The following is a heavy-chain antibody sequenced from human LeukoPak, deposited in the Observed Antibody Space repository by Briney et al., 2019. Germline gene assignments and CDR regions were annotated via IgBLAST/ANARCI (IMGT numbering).Heavy chain of an antibody. V-gene: IGHV1-46*01. CDR1: GYASTSYY. Sequence: ASVKVSCKAFGYASTSYYIHWVRQAPGQGLEWMGIIDPWAGSTIYAQNFQGRITLAADTSTNTVYMELRSLTSEDTAIYFCARKFYFDYWGQESLVTVSS. CDR3: ARKFYFDY. CDR2: IDPWAGST. J-gene: IGHJ4*02.